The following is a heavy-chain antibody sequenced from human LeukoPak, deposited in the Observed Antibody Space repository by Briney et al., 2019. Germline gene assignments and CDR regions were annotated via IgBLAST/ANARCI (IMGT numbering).Heavy chain of an antibody. J-gene: IGHJ4*02. CDR1: GYTFTSYY. CDR3: ARLSYDSSGYLFDY. D-gene: IGHD3-22*01. Sequence: GASVKVSCKASGYTFTSYYIHWVRQAPGQGLEWMGWINPNSGGTNYAQKFQGWVTMTRDTSISTAYMELSRLRSDDTAVYYCARLSYDSSGYLFDYWGQGTLVTVSS. V-gene: IGHV1-2*04. CDR2: INPNSGGT.